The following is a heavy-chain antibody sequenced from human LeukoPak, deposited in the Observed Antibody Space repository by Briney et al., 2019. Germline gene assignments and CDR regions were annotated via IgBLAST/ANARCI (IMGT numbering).Heavy chain of an antibody. CDR1: GYSISSGYY. V-gene: IGHV4-38-2*02. CDR2: VSHTGRT. D-gene: IGHD2-2*01. CDR3: VREPNYAYFDS. Sequence: SETLSLTCTVSGYSISSGYYWGWIRQPPGKGLEWIVSVSHTGRTYYNPSLKSRITISLDTSKNQFSLDLSSVTAADTAVYYCVREPNYAYFDSWGQGTLVTVSS. J-gene: IGHJ4*02.